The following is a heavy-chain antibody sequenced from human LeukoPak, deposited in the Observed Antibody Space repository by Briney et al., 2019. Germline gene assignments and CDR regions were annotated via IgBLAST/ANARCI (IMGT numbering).Heavy chain of an antibody. CDR2: INHSGST. CDR3: ARTILNHDFWSGDVINDY. Sequence: SETLSLTCAVYGGSFSGYYWSWIRQPPGKGLGWIGEINHSGSTNYNPSLKSRVTISVDTSKNQFSLKLSSVTAADTAVYYCARTILNHDFWSGDVINDYWGQGTLVTVSS. V-gene: IGHV4-34*01. CDR1: GGSFSGYY. J-gene: IGHJ4*02. D-gene: IGHD3-3*01.